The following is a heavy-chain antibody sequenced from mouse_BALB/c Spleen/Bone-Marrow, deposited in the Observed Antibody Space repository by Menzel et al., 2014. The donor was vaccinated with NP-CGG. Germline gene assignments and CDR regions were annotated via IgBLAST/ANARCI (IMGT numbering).Heavy chain of an antibody. CDR3: ARGWYSMDD. CDR1: GYTFSNYW. V-gene: IGHV1-9*01. J-gene: IGHJ4*01. CDR2: ILPGNTNA. Sequence: QVQLQQSGAEQMQPGASVKISCKATGYTFSNYWIEWVKQRPGHGLEWIGEILPGNTNANYNEKFKGRATFTADTSSNTAYMQLSGLTSEDSAVYYCARGWYSMDDWGQGTSVTVSS.